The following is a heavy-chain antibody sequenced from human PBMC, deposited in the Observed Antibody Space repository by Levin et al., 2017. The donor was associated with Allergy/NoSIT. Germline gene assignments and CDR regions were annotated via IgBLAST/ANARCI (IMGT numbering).Heavy chain of an antibody. J-gene: IGHJ3*02. Sequence: QTLSLTCTFSGFSLSTSGMCVSWIRQPPGKALEWLALIDWDDDKYYSTSLKTRLTISKDTSKNQVVLTMTNMDPVDTATYYCARSWKTTNDAFDIWGQGTMVTVSS. CDR2: IDWDDDK. D-gene: IGHD1-1*01. CDR3: ARSWKTTNDAFDI. CDR1: GFSLSTSGMC. V-gene: IGHV2-70*01.